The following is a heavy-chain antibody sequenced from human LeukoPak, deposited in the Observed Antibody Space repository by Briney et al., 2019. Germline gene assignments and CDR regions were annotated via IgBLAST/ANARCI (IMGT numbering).Heavy chain of an antibody. CDR1: GGSVSSGSYY. J-gene: IGHJ3*02. Sequence: SETLSLTCTVSGGSVSSGSYYWSWIRQPPGKGLEWIGYIYYSGSTNCNPSLKSRVTISVDTSKNQFSLKLSSVTAADTAVYYCARMRGGAFDIWGQGTMVTVSS. D-gene: IGHD2-15*01. CDR2: IYYSGST. CDR3: ARMRGGAFDI. V-gene: IGHV4-61*01.